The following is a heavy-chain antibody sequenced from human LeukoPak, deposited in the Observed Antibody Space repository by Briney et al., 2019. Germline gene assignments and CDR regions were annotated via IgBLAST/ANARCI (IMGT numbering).Heavy chain of an antibody. V-gene: IGHV3-30-3*01. Sequence: GGSLRLSCAASGFTFSIYGMHWVRQAPGKGLEWVAIISYDGSNQYYADSVKGRFTISRDNSKNTLYLQMNSLRAEDTAVYYCARAGYSEYQLLWGSAFDIWGQGTVVIVSS. J-gene: IGHJ3*02. CDR2: ISYDGSNQ. CDR3: ARAGYSEYQLLWGSAFDI. D-gene: IGHD2-2*01. CDR1: GFTFSIYG.